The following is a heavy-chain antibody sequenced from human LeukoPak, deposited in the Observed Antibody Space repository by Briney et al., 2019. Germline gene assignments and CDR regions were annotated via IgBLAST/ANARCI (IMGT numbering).Heavy chain of an antibody. J-gene: IGHJ4*02. CDR2: IYYSGST. CDR1: GDSISRGGNY. D-gene: IGHD5-12*01. V-gene: IGHV4-31*03. CDR3: ARWGNSGYASGYFDY. Sequence: PSQTLSLTCTVAGDSISRGGNYWSWLRQHPGKGLEWFGDIYYSGSTYYNPSLKSRLTISVDTSKNQFSLKLSSVTAADTAVYYCARWGNSGYASGYFDYWGQGTLVTVSS.